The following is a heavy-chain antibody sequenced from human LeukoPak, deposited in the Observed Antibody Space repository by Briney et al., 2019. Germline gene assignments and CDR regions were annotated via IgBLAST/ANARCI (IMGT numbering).Heavy chain of an antibody. Sequence: GSSVKVSCKTSGGTFSNSGISWVRQAPGQGPEGMGGIIPVFGTPNYAQKFQGRRTITADRSTTTAYMELSSLTSDDTAVYYCARERLARFPYFDYWGQGTLVAVSS. CDR2: IIPVFGTP. D-gene: IGHD3-3*01. CDR3: ARERLARFPYFDY. CDR1: GGTFSNSG. J-gene: IGHJ4*02. V-gene: IGHV1-69*06.